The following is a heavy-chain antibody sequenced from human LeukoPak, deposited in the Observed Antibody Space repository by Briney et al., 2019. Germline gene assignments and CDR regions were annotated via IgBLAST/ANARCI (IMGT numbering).Heavy chain of an antibody. D-gene: IGHD6-13*01. Sequence: SETLSLTCAVYGGSFSGYYWSWIRQPPGKGLEWIGEINHSGSTNYNPSLKSRVTISVDTSKNQFSLKLSSVTAADTDVYYCARGSIAAAGTRGRNWFDPWGQGTLVTVSS. V-gene: IGHV4-34*01. J-gene: IGHJ5*02. CDR3: ARGSIAAAGTRGRNWFDP. CDR2: INHSGST. CDR1: GGSFSGYY.